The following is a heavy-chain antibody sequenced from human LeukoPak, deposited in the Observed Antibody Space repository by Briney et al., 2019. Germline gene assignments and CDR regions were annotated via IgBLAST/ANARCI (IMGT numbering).Heavy chain of an antibody. CDR3: ARVPSGYDYAGYEYYFDY. D-gene: IGHD5-12*01. Sequence: PSETLSLTCTASGGSISSSSYFWGWIRQPPGKGLEWIGSIYYSGSTHYNPSLESRVTISVDTSKNQFSLKLSSVTAADTAMYYCARVPSGYDYAGYEYYFDYWGQGTLVTVSS. V-gene: IGHV4-39*01. J-gene: IGHJ4*02. CDR1: GGSISSSSYF. CDR2: IYYSGST.